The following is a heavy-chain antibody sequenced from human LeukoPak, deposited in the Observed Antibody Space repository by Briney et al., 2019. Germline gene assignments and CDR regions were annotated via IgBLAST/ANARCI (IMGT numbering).Heavy chain of an antibody. D-gene: IGHD6-13*01. J-gene: IGHJ5*02. Sequence: SETLSLTCTVSGGFISSSSYYWGWIRQPPGKGLEWIGSIYYSGSTYYNPSLKSRVTISVDTSKNQFSLKLSSVTAADTAVYYCARDFTNLRYSSSWYISPNRLGNWFDPWGQGTLVTVSS. CDR2: IYYSGST. V-gene: IGHV4-39*02. CDR3: ARDFTNLRYSSSWYISPNRLGNWFDP. CDR1: GGFISSSSYY.